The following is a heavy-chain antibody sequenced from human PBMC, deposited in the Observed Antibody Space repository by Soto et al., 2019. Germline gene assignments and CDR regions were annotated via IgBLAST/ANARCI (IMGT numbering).Heavy chain of an antibody. V-gene: IGHV1-2*02. CDR3: GSPRSGPSPDVGP. Sequence: GASVKVSCKASVFRVDTTYCIHWVRRAPGQGLEWMGSINPNSGDTNYAQNFQGRVTMTRDTSISTAYMEVSSLTSDDTAVYYCGSPRSGPSPDVGPWGHGTVVTVSS. CDR1: VFRVDTTYC. J-gene: IGHJ5*02. CDR2: INPNSGDT. D-gene: IGHD2-15*01.